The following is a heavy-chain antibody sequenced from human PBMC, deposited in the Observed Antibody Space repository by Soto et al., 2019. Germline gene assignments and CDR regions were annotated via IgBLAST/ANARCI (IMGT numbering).Heavy chain of an antibody. Sequence: ASVKVSCKASGYTFTRYAIHWVRQAPGQGLEWMGWIDAGSGSSRYSQNFQGRVTITRDTSASTAYMELNSLVFEDTGVYFCARERAVSANFFDYWGQGTLVTVSS. V-gene: IGHV1-3*01. D-gene: IGHD2-21*02. CDR2: IDAGSGSS. CDR1: GYTFTRYA. J-gene: IGHJ4*02. CDR3: ARERAVSANFFDY.